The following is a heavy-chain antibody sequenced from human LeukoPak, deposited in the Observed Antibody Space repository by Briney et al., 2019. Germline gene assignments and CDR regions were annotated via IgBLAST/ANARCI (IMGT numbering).Heavy chain of an antibody. CDR3: ARQSPRDYDILTSFYLDY. J-gene: IGHJ4*02. V-gene: IGHV4-59*08. CDR1: GGSISSYY. CDR2: IYYSGST. D-gene: IGHD3-9*01. Sequence: SETLSLTCTVSGGSISSYYWSWILQPPGKGLEWIVYIYYSGSTNYNPPLKSRVTISVDTSKNQFSLKLSSVTAADTAVYYCARQSPRDYDILTSFYLDYWGQGTVVTVSS.